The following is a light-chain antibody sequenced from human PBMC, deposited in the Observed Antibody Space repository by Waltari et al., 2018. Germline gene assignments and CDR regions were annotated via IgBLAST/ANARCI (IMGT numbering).Light chain of an antibody. Sequence: SYALTQPPSVSVSPGQTAKITCSGATLGENFVSWYQHKPGQSPLLIMYQDKKRPSGIPERFSGSISGNTVTLTISGTQAMDEADYYCQAWDSTTDVVFGGGTKLTVL. CDR2: QDK. J-gene: IGLJ2*01. CDR3: QAWDSTTDVV. CDR1: TLGENF. V-gene: IGLV3-1*01.